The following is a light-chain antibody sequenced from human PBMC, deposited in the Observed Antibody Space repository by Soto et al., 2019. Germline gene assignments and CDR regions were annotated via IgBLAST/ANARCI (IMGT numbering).Light chain of an antibody. CDR3: QQSYSTPRLA. J-gene: IGKJ4*01. Sequence: DIQMTQSPSSLSASVGDRVTITCRASQSISSYLNWYQQKQGKAPKLLIYAASSLQSGVPSRFSGSGSGTEFTLTISSLQPEDFATYYCQQSYSTPRLAFGGGTKVEIK. CDR2: AAS. CDR1: QSISSY. V-gene: IGKV1-39*01.